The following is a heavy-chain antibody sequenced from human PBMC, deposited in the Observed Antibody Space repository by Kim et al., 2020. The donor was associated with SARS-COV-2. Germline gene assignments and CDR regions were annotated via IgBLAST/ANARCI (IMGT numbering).Heavy chain of an antibody. CDR2: IKQHGSET. V-gene: IGHV3-7*01. CDR1: GFTFGDYW. Sequence: GGSLRLSCTASGFTFGDYWMNWVRQAPGKGLEWVANIKQHGSETYYVDSVKGRFTISRDDAKNTLYLQMNSLTADDTAVYYCARDILPRDYWGQGTLVTVSS. J-gene: IGHJ4*02. CDR3: ARDILPRDY. D-gene: IGHD2-21*01.